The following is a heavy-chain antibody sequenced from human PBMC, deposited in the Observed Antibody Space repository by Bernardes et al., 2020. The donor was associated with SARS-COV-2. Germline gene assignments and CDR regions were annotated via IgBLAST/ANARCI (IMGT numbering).Heavy chain of an antibody. D-gene: IGHD3-9*01. V-gene: IGHV1-18*01. CDR3: ARVGPWSYDILTGYYRNWFDP. CDR2: ISAYNGNT. J-gene: IGHJ5*02. Sequence: ASVKVSCKAPGYTFTSYGISWVRQAPGQGLEWMGWISAYNGNTNYAQKLQGRVTMTTDTSTSTAYMELRSLRSDDTAVYYCARVGPWSYDILTGYYRNWFDPWGQGTLVTVSS. CDR1: GYTFTSYG.